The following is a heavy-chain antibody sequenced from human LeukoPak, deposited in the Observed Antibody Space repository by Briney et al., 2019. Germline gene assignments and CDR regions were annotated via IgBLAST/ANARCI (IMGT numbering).Heavy chain of an antibody. Sequence: SVKVSCKASGGTFSSYTISWVRQAPGQGLEWMGGIIPILGIANYAQKFQGRVTITAAKSTSTAYMELSSLRSEDTAVYYCARWPDYYDSSGSFYFDYWGQGTLVTVSS. J-gene: IGHJ4*02. D-gene: IGHD3-22*01. CDR3: ARWPDYYDSSGSFYFDY. CDR1: GGTFSSYT. CDR2: IIPILGIA. V-gene: IGHV1-69*10.